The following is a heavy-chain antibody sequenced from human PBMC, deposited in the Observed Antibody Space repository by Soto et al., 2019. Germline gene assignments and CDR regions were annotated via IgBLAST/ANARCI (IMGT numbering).Heavy chain of an antibody. V-gene: IGHV1-46*01. Sequence: GASVKVSCKASGDSVSNDYLHWVRQAPGQGFEWLGLISPFGGATAYAQRFKGRVTVTVDKSSTTFYLEVSSLRSDDTAVYYCAKGRGGKTVANFGMDVWGQGVTVTVSS. CDR1: GDSVSNDY. J-gene: IGHJ6*02. D-gene: IGHD3-16*01. CDR2: ISPFGGAT. CDR3: AKGRGGKTVANFGMDV.